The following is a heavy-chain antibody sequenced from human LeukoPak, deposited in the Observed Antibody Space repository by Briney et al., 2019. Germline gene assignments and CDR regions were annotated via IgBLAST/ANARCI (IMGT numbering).Heavy chain of an antibody. CDR1: GGSISSYY. CDR3: ATDISWFDP. Sequence: SETLSLTCTVSGGSISSYYWSWIRQPAGKGLEWIGRISASGSTNYAPSLRSRVTMSVDTSTNQFSLKLSSVTAADTAVYYCATDISWFDPWGRGTLVTVFS. CDR2: ISASGST. V-gene: IGHV4-4*07. J-gene: IGHJ5*02.